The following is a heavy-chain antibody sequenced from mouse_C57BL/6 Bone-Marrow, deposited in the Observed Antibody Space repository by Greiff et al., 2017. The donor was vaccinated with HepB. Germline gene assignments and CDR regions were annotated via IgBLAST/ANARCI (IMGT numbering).Heavy chain of an antibody. CDR3: AREGIYYYGSSPYFDY. V-gene: IGHV1-52*01. CDR1: GYTFTSYW. CDR2: IDPSDSET. Sequence: QVQLQQPGAELVRPGSSVKLSCKASGYTFTSYWMHWVKQRPIQGLEWIGNIDPSDSETHYNQKFKDKATLTVDKSSSTAYMQLSSLTSEDSAVYYCAREGIYYYGSSPYFDYWGQGTTLTVSS. J-gene: IGHJ2*01. D-gene: IGHD1-1*01.